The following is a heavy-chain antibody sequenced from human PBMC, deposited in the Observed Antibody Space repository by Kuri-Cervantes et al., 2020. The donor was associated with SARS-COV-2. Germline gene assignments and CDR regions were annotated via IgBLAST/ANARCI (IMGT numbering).Heavy chain of an antibody. J-gene: IGHJ3*02. CDR1: GGSFSGYY. CDR2: INHSGST. Sequence: SQTLSLTCAVYGGSFSGYYWSWIRQPPGKGLEWIGEINHSGSTNYNPSLKSRVTISVDTSKNQFSLKLSSVTAADTAVYYCARDLLSAFDIWGQGTMVTVSS. CDR3: ARDLLSAFDI. V-gene: IGHV4-34*01.